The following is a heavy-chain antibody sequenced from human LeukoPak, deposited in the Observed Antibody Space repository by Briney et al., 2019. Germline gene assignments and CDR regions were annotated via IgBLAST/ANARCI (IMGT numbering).Heavy chain of an antibody. D-gene: IGHD3-3*01. CDR2: ISWDGGST. CDR1: GFTFDDYA. CDR3: AKDKLSTDFRSGYYLDY. V-gene: IGHV3-43D*04. J-gene: IGHJ4*02. Sequence: GGSLRLSCAASGFTFDDYAMHWVCQAPGKGLEWVSLISWDGGSTYYADSVKGRFTISRDNSKNSLYLQMNSLRAEDTALYYCAKDKLSTDFRSGYYLDYWGQGTLVTVSS.